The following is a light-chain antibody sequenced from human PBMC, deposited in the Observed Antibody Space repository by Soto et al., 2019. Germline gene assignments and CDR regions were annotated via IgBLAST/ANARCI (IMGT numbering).Light chain of an antibody. V-gene: IGKV3-15*01. CDR3: QEYNNWPPMNT. CDR2: GAS. CDR1: QSVSSN. J-gene: IGKJ2*01. Sequence: EIVMTQSPATLSASPGERATLSCTASQSVSSNLACYQQKPGQAPRLLIYGASTRATGIPARFSGSGSGTEFTLTISSLESEDLAVYYCQEYNNWPPMNTFGQGAKLEIK.